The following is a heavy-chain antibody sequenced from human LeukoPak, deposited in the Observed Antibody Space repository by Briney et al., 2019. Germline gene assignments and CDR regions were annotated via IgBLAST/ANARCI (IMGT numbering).Heavy chain of an antibody. J-gene: IGHJ3*02. V-gene: IGHV4-59*12. CDR2: IYYSGST. Sequence: SETLSLTCTVSGGSISSYYWSWIRQPPGKGLEWIGYIYYSGSTNYDPSLKSRVTMSVDTSKNQFSLKLSSVTAADTAVYYCARDLSPRAFYGDYNLDAFDIWGQGTMVTVSS. D-gene: IGHD4-17*01. CDR3: ARDLSPRAFYGDYNLDAFDI. CDR1: GGSISSYY.